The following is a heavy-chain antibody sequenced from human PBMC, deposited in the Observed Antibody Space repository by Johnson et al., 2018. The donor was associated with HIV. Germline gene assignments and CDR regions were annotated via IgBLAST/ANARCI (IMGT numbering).Heavy chain of an antibody. CDR1: GFTFSSYG. J-gene: IGHJ3*02. CDR3: ARDGQWGSTTWYSAFDI. CDR2: IRYDGSNK. V-gene: IGHV3-30*02. D-gene: IGHD6-13*01. Sequence: QVQLVESGGGVVQPGGSLRLSCAASGFTFSSYGMHWVRQAPGKGLEWVAFIRYDGSNKYYADSVQGRFTISRDNSKNTLYLQMGSLRAEDMAVYYCARDGQWGSTTWYSAFDIWGQGTMVTVSS.